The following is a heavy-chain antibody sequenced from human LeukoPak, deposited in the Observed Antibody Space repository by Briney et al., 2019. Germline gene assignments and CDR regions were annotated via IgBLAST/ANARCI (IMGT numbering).Heavy chain of an antibody. CDR1: GYTFTGYY. CDR3: AGLDYDFWSGYHYEDWFDP. Sequence: ASVKVSCKASGYTFTGYYMHWVRQAPGQGLEWMGWINPNSGGTNYARKFQGRVTMTRDTSISTAYMELSRLRSDDTAVYYCAGLDYDFWSGYHYEDWFDPWGQGTLVTVSS. CDR2: INPNSGGT. J-gene: IGHJ5*02. D-gene: IGHD3-3*01. V-gene: IGHV1-2*02.